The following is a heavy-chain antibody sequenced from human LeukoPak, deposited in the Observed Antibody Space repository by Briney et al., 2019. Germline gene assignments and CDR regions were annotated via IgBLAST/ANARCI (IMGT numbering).Heavy chain of an antibody. J-gene: IGHJ5*02. D-gene: IGHD4-23*01. V-gene: IGHV4-4*07. CDR1: GGSISSYY. Sequence: SETLSLTCTVSGGSISSYYWSWIRQPAGKGLEWIGRIYTSGSTNYNPSLKSRVTMSVDTSKNQFSLKLSSVTAADTAVYYRARVLYGGNSKLWFDPWGQGTLVTVSS. CDR3: ARVLYGGNSKLWFDP. CDR2: IYTSGST.